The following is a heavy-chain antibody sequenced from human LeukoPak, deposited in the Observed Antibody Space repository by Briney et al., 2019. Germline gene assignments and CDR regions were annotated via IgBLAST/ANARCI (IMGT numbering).Heavy chain of an antibody. Sequence: GESLKISCKGSGYSFTNYWIGWVRQMPGEGLEWMGIIWPDDSDIRYSPSFQGQVTISADKSISTAYLQWSSLKASDTAMYYCARTSYGSGSGDYWGQGTLVTVSS. CDR1: GYSFTNYW. CDR2: IWPDDSDI. CDR3: ARTSYGSGSGDY. V-gene: IGHV5-51*01. D-gene: IGHD3-10*01. J-gene: IGHJ4*02.